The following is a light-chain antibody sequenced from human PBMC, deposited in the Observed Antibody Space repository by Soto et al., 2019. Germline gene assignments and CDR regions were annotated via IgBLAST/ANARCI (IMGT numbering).Light chain of an antibody. CDR1: QSPNNW. V-gene: IGKV1-5*01. CDR2: DVS. CDR3: QQYYRYPVT. Sequence: DSQLTQYPSTLSASVGERVTITCRASQSPNNWMAWYQQKSGKAPKLLIYDVSTWASGVPSRFSGSVSGTECALTISSLQPDDSATYYCQQYYRYPVTFGQGTKVEVK. J-gene: IGKJ2*01.